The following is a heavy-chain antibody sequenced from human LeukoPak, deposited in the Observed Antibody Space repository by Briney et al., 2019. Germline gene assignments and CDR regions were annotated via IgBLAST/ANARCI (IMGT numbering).Heavy chain of an antibody. CDR3: AKAGVGTNYYGVDV. J-gene: IGHJ6*02. CDR1: GFTFNSYA. V-gene: IGHV3-23*01. CDR2: ISGSGGST. Sequence: PGGSLRLSCAASGFTFNSYAMRWVRQAPGKGLEWVSDISGSGGSTYYADSVKGRFTISRDNSKNTLYLQMNSLRVEDTAVYYCAKAGVGTNYYGVDVWGQGTTVTVSS. D-gene: IGHD6-13*01.